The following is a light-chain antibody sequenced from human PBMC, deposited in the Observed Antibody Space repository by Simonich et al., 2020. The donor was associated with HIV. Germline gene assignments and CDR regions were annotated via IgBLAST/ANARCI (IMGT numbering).Light chain of an antibody. CDR3: QVWDSSSDHVV. CDR2: DDN. J-gene: IGLJ3*02. Sequence: SDVLTQPPSVSVAPGKTARITCGGKNIGSESVNWYKQKAGQAPVMVVYDDNDRPSGIPERFSGSNSGNTATLSISRVEAGVEADYYCQVWDSSSDHVVFGGGTKLTVL. V-gene: IGLV3-21*03. CDR1: NIGSES.